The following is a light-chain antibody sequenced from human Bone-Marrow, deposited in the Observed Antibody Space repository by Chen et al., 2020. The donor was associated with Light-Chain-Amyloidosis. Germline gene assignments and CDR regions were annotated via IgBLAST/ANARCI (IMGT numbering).Light chain of an antibody. CDR3: QQYGTSPLT. J-gene: IGKJ4*01. CDR2: GSS. CDR1: QTISSNY. V-gene: IGKV3-20*01. Sequence: EIVLPQSPGTLSLSPGEGANLSCRASQTISSNYLTWYQQKFGQAPRLLIYGSSSRATGIPDRVTGSGSGTDVTLTINRLEPEDVAMYYCQQYGTSPLTFGGGTKVEIK.